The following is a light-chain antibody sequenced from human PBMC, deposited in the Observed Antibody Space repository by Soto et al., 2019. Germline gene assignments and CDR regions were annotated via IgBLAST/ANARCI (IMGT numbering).Light chain of an antibody. J-gene: IGLJ2*01. CDR3: SSFRDWNTLWI. V-gene: IGLV2-14*01. CDR2: GVT. Sequence: QSALTQPASVSGSPGQSITISCTGNSSDFGVYDSVSWYQQHPGKAPKLIIYGVTNRPSGVSNRFSGSKSGNTASLTVSGLQTEDEADYYCSSFRDWNTLWIFGGGTKLTVL. CDR1: SSDFGVYDS.